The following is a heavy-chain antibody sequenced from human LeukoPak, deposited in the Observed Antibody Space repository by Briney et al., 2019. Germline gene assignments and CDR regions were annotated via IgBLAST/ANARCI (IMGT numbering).Heavy chain of an antibody. CDR2: ISWNSGSI. J-gene: IGHJ4*02. D-gene: IGHD6-19*01. V-gene: IGHV3-9*01. CDR1: GFTFDDYA. Sequence: PGGSLRLSCAASGFTFDDYAMHWVLQAPGKGLEWVSGISWNSGSIGYADSVKGRFTISRDNSKNTVYLQMNTLRAEDTAVYYCARDDIAVAGKDYWGQGTLVTVSS. CDR3: ARDDIAVAGKDY.